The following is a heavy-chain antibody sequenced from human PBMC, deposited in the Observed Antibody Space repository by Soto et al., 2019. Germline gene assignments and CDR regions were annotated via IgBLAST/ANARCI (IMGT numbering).Heavy chain of an antibody. D-gene: IGHD4-17*01. J-gene: IGHJ3*02. CDR3: ARYWNAGTLYGAFDI. Sequence: QVQLVQSGAEVGKPGSSVKVSCEASGGSFNNYVISWLRQAPGQGLEWMGGIIPNYEAANYAQKFRGRLTITADKATNTAYMELNSLRPEDTATYYCARYWNAGTLYGAFDIWGQGTTVIVS. CDR2: IIPNYEAA. V-gene: IGHV1-69*06. CDR1: GGSFNNYV.